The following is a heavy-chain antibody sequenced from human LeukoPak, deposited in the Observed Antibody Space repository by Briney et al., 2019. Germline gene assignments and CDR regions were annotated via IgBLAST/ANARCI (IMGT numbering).Heavy chain of an antibody. J-gene: IGHJ4*02. V-gene: IGHV4-39*01. CDR1: GGSISSSSYY. CDR3: ARPNDYGDLVDY. Sequence: SETLSLTCTVSGGSISSSSYYWGWIRQPPGKGLEWIGSIYYSGSTYYNPSLKSRVTIPVDTSKNQFSLKLSSVTAADTAVYYCARPNDYGDLVDYWGQGTLVTVSS. D-gene: IGHD4-17*01. CDR2: IYYSGST.